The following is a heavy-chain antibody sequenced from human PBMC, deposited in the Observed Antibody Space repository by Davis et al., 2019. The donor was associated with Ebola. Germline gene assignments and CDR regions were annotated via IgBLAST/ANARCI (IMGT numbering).Heavy chain of an antibody. CDR1: GYTFTSYA. Sequence: ASVKVSCKASGYTFTSYAMHWVRQAPGQRLEWMGWISAYNGNTNYAQKLQGRVTMTTDTSTSTAYMELRSLRSDDTAVYYCARRIGYCSGGSCYEGNWFDPWGQGTLVTVSS. CDR2: ISAYNGNT. V-gene: IGHV1-18*01. D-gene: IGHD2-15*01. J-gene: IGHJ5*02. CDR3: ARRIGYCSGGSCYEGNWFDP.